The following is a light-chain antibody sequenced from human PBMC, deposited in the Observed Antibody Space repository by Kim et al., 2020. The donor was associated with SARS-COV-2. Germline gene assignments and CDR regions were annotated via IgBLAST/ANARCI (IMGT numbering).Light chain of an antibody. J-gene: IGKJ1*01. Sequence: IVLTQSPGTLSLSPGERATLSCRASESVRSNYLAWFQQKPGQAARLLIYGPSSRATGIPDRFSGGGSGTDFTLIISRLEPEDFAVYYCQQYGSSPWTFGQGTKVDIK. CDR1: ESVRSNY. CDR2: GPS. CDR3: QQYGSSPWT. V-gene: IGKV3-20*01.